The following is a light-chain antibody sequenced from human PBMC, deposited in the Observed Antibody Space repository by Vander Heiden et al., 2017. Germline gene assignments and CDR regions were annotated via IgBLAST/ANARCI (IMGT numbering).Light chain of an antibody. V-gene: IGKV1-39*01. CDR1: QSISSY. J-gene: IGKJ1*01. CDR3: QQSDSTLTWT. Sequence: DIQMTQSPSSLSASVGDRVTITCRASQSISSYLNWYQQKPGKAPKLLIYAASSLQSGVPSRFSGSGSGTDFTLTISSRQPEDFATYYCQQSDSTLTWTFGQGTKVXIK. CDR2: AAS.